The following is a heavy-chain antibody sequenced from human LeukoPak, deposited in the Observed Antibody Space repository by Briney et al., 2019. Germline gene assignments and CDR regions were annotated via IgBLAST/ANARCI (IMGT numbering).Heavy chain of an antibody. CDR3: ARGGGCYDFWSGYCDAFDI. CDR1: GYSISSGYY. Sequence: SETLSLTCTVSGYSISSGYYWGWIRQPPGKGLEWIGSIYHSGSTYYNPSLKSRVTISVDTSKNQFSLKLSSVTAADTAVYYCARGGGCYDFWSGYCDAFDIWGQGTMVTVSS. V-gene: IGHV4-38-2*02. J-gene: IGHJ3*02. D-gene: IGHD3-3*01. CDR2: IYHSGST.